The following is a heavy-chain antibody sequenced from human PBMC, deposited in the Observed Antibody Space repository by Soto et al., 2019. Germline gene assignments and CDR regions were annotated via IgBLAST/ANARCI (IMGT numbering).Heavy chain of an antibody. D-gene: IGHD4-4*01. V-gene: IGHV3-33*01. J-gene: IGHJ5*02. CDR1: GFTFSTYG. CDR2: VYYDGDKK. CDR3: ARGTDGSNYASWFAP. Sequence: QVQLVESGGGVVQPGRSLRLSCAASGFTFSTYGMHWVRQATGKGLEWVAGVYYDGDKKYYGDSVTGRFTISRDNSKNTLYMQRNSLKAEDTAVYYCARGTDGSNYASWFAPWGQGTQVTVSS.